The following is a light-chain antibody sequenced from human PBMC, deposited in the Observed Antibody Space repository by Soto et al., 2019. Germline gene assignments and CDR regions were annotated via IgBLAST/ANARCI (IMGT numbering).Light chain of an antibody. CDR3: QQSNSLPIT. V-gene: IGKV1-12*01. J-gene: IGKJ5*01. Sequence: DIQMTQSPLSVSASVGDRVTITCRASQRVDHWVAWSRQKPGEAPELLIYSASYLQTGAPSRFRGSGSGTDFTLTISSLQPEDFATYYLQQSNSLPITFGPGTRLEIK. CDR1: QRVDHW. CDR2: SAS.